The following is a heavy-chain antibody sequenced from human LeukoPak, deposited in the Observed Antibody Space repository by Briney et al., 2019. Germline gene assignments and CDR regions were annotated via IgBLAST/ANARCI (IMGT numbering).Heavy chain of an antibody. Sequence: PGGSLRLSCAASGFTFSSYEMNWVRQAPGKGLEWVSYISSSGSTIYYADSVKGRFTISRDNAKNSLYLQMNSLRAEDTAVYYCARGGWSYYYYYYYMDVWGKGSTVTVSS. V-gene: IGHV3-48*03. J-gene: IGHJ6*03. CDR2: ISSSGSTI. CDR3: ARGGWSYYYYYYYMDV. D-gene: IGHD2-15*01. CDR1: GFTFSSYE.